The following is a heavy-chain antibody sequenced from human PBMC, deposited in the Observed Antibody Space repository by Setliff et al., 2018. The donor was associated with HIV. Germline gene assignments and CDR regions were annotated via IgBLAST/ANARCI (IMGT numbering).Heavy chain of an antibody. CDR2: IIPIFGTA. CDR3: ARDPRGSSHFGFDY. D-gene: IGHD6-13*01. V-gene: IGHV1-69*13. Sequence: WASVKVSCKASGGTFSSYAISWVRQAPGQGLEWMGGIIPIFGTANYAQKFQGRVTITADESTSTAYMGLSSLRSEDTAVYYCARDPRGSSHFGFDYWGQGTLVTVSS. CDR1: GGTFSSYA. J-gene: IGHJ4*02.